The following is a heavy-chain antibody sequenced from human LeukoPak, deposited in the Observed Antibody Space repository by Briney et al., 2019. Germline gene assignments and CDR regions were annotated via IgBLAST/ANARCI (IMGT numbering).Heavy chain of an antibody. CDR3: AREDPSMVNWFYS. V-gene: IGHV3-64*01. J-gene: IGHJ5*01. CDR2: ISSNGGST. CDR1: GFTFSSYA. Sequence: PGGSLRLSCAASGFTFSSYAMHWVRQAPGKGLKYVSAISSNGGSTYYANSVKGRFTISRDNSKNTLYLQMGSLRAEDMAVYYCAREDPSMVNWFYSWGQGTLVTVFS. D-gene: IGHD2/OR15-2a*01.